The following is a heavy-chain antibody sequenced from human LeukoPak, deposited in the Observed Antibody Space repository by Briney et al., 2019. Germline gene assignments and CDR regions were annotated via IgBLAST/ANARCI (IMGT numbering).Heavy chain of an antibody. J-gene: IGHJ4*02. V-gene: IGHV3-11*01. CDR2: ISSSGSTI. Sequence: GGSLRLSCAASGFTFSDYYMSWIRQAPGKGLEWVSYISSSGSTINYADSVKGRFTISRDNAKNSLYLQMNSLRAEDTAVYYCARKSDYDSSGYYPVYYWGQGTLVTVSS. CDR3: ARKSDYDSSGYYPVYY. CDR1: GFTFSDYY. D-gene: IGHD3-22*01.